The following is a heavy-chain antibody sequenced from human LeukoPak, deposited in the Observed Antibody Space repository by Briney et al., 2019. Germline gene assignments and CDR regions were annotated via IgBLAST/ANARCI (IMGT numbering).Heavy chain of an antibody. CDR3: ARWGIVGHDAFDL. CDR1: GFSFSTYG. D-gene: IGHD3-22*01. CDR2: IRHDGNEE. Sequence: GRSLRLSCAASGFSFSTYGMHWVRQAPGRGLEWLALIRHDGNEEWYVDSVRGRFTISRDNSKNTVFLQMNSLRADDTAVYYCARWGIVGHDAFDLWGQGTMVTVSS. J-gene: IGHJ3*01. V-gene: IGHV3-33*08.